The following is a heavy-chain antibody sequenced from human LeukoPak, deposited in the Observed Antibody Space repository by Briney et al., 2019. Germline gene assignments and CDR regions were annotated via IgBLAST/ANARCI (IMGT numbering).Heavy chain of an antibody. D-gene: IGHD4-17*01. J-gene: IGHJ4*02. CDR3: ANSIDFDYGDYYFDY. Sequence: KPSQTLSLTCTVSGGSISSGSYYWSWIRQPAGKGLEWIGRIYTSGSTSYNPSLKSRVTISLDTSKNQFSLKLSSVTAADTAVYYCANSIDFDYGDYYFDYWGQGALVTISS. V-gene: IGHV4-61*02. CDR2: IYTSGST. CDR1: GGSISSGSYY.